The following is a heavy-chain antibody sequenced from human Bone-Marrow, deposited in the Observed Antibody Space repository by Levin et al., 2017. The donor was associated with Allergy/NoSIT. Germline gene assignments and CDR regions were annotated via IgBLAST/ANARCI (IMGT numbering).Heavy chain of an antibody. V-gene: IGHV3-30*18. Sequence: GESLKISCAASGFSFSTYGMHWVRQAPGKGLEWVTVISYDGNNKYYADSVKGRFTISRDNSKNTLYLQMNSLRAEDTAVYYCAKDRIHFGWSQNYHYYGMDVWGQGTTVTVSS. D-gene: IGHD3-3*01. CDR3: AKDRIHFGWSQNYHYYGMDV. J-gene: IGHJ6*02. CDR1: GFSFSTYG. CDR2: ISYDGNNK.